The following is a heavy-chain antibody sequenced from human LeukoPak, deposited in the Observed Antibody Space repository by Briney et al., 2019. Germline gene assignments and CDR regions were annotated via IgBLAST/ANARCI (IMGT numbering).Heavy chain of an antibody. D-gene: IGHD3-22*01. CDR1: RGTFSSYA. V-gene: IGHV1-46*01. CDR2: INPSGGST. Sequence: ASVKVSCKASRGTFSSYAINWVRQAPGQGLEWMGIINPSGGSTSYAQKFQGRVTMTRDMSTSTVYMELSSLRSEDTAVYYCARESVYYYDSSGAFDIWGQGTMVTVSS. CDR3: ARESVYYYDSSGAFDI. J-gene: IGHJ3*02.